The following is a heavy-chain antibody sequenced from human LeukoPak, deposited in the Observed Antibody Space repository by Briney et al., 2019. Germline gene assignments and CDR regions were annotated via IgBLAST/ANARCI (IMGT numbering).Heavy chain of an antibody. CDR2: IYSSGRT. J-gene: IGHJ6*03. Sequence: PSETLSLTCTVSGGSISSGNYYWNWFRQPAGKRLEWIGRIYSSGRTNYNPSFKSRVTMSVDTSKNQFSLKLSSVTAADTAVYYCARAVGSGSFQTYYYYMDVWGKGTTVTISS. CDR1: GGSISSGNYY. V-gene: IGHV4-61*02. D-gene: IGHD3-10*01. CDR3: ARAVGSGSFQTYYYYMDV.